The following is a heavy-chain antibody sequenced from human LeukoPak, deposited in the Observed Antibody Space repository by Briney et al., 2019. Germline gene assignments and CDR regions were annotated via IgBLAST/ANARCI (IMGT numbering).Heavy chain of an antibody. CDR1: GFTFSSYA. J-gene: IGHJ4*02. Sequence: PGGSLRLSCVASGFTFSSYAMSWVRQAPGKGLEWVSVISGSGGSTYYAGSVKGRLTISRDNSQNTLYLQMNSLRAEDTAVYYCVKRRYDSSGYFDYWGQGTLVTVSS. D-gene: IGHD3-22*01. CDR2: ISGSGGST. V-gene: IGHV3-23*01. CDR3: VKRRYDSSGYFDY.